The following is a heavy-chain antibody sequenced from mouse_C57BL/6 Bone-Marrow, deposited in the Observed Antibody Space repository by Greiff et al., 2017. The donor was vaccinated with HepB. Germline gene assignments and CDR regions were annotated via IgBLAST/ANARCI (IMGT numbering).Heavy chain of an antibody. CDR3: AGASDY. V-gene: IGHV3-6*01. Sequence: DVKLQESGPGLVKPSQSLSLTCSVTGYSITSGYYWNWIRQFPGNKLEWMGYISYDGSNNYNPSLKNRISITRDTSKNQFFLKLNSVTTEDTATYYCAGASDYWGQGTTLPVSS. CDR2: ISYDGSN. J-gene: IGHJ2*01. CDR1: GYSITSGYY.